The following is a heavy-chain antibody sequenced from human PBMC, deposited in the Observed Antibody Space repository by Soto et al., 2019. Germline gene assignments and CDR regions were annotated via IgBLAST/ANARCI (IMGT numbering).Heavy chain of an antibody. CDR3: ARVIGGLYYFDY. V-gene: IGHV1-18*01. D-gene: IGHD3-16*01. Sequence: ASVKVSCKASGYTFTSYAISWVRQAPGQGLEWMGWISAYNGNTNYAQKLQGRVTMTTDTSTSTAYMELSRLRSDDTAVYYCARVIGGLYYFDYWGQGTLVTVSS. CDR1: GYTFTSYA. CDR2: ISAYNGNT. J-gene: IGHJ4*02.